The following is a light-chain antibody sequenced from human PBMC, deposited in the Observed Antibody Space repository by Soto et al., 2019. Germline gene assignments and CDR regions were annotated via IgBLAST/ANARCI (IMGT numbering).Light chain of an antibody. CDR1: DSNIGTNT. V-gene: IGLV1-44*01. CDR3: AAWDDSLGAYV. Sequence: QSVGTQPPSASAAPGQRGTISCPGSDSNIGTNTVNWYQQLPGTAPRLLIYTSNQRPSGVPQRFSGSKTGTSASLAIGGLRSEDGADYYCAAWDDSLGAYVFGTGTKVTVL. J-gene: IGLJ1*01. CDR2: TSN.